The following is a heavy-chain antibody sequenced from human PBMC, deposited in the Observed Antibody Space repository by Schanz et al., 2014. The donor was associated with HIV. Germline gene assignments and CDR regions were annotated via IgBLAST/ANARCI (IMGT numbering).Heavy chain of an antibody. CDR3: ARGAAEMATMTPWRY. D-gene: IGHD5-12*01. J-gene: IGHJ4*02. CDR2: MNPNSGVT. Sequence: QVHLVQSGAEVKKPGASVKVSCKASGYTFSGYYIHWVRQAPGQGLEWMGWMNPNSGVTEDAQKFQGRVTMTRDTSISTAYMDLRSLRSDDTAVYYCARGAAEMATMTPWRYWGQGTLVTVSS. V-gene: IGHV1-2*02. CDR1: GYTFSGYY.